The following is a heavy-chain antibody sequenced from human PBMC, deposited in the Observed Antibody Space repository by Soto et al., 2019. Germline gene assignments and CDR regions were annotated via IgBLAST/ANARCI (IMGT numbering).Heavy chain of an antibody. CDR2: IIPIFGTA. CDR1: GGTFSSYA. CDR3: VRVPLRGITMIVVNYFDY. Sequence: QVQLVQSGAEVKKPGSSVKVSCKASGGTFSSYAISWVRQAPGQGLEWVGGIIPIFGTANYAQKFQGRVTITADESTSTAYMELSSLRSEDTAVYYCVRVPLRGITMIVVNYFDYWGQGTLDSVSS. D-gene: IGHD3-22*01. J-gene: IGHJ4*02. V-gene: IGHV1-69*01.